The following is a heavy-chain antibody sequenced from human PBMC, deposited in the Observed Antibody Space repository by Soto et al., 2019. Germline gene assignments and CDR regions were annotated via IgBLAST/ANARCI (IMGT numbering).Heavy chain of an antibody. CDR2: IKSKTDGGTT. D-gene: IGHD4-17*01. Sequence: EVQLVESGGGLVKPGGSLRLSCAASGFTFSNAWMSWVRQAPGKGLEWVGRIKSKTDGGTTDYAAPVKGRFTISRDDSKNTLYLQMNSLKTEDTAVYYCTTDLMTPVTTPAEYYYYYMDVWGKGTTVTVSS. J-gene: IGHJ6*03. V-gene: IGHV3-15*01. CDR3: TTDLMTPVTTPAEYYYYYMDV. CDR1: GFTFSNAW.